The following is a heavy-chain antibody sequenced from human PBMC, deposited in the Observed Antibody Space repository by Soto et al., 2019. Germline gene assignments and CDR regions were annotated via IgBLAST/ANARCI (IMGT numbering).Heavy chain of an antibody. CDR2: IIPIFGTA. D-gene: IGHD3-10*01. CDR3: ARDREGYYYGSGTLFRGMDV. CDR1: GGTFSSYA. J-gene: IGHJ6*02. V-gene: IGHV1-69*01. Sequence: QVQLVQSGAEVKKPGSSVKVSCKASGGTFSSYAISWVRQAPGQGLEWMGGIIPIFGTANYAQKFQGRVTITADESTSTAYMELRSLRSEDTAVYYCARDREGYYYGSGTLFRGMDVWGQGTTVTVSS.